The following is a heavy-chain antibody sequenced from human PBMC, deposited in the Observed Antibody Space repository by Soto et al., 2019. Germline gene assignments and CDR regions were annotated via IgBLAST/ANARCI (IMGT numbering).Heavy chain of an antibody. Sequence: ASVKVSCKTSGYKFIDFYMYWVRQAPGQGLEWMGWINTNSGVTIYAPKFQGRVTLTTDTSISTAYVDLSSLTYDDTAIYFCARGRAVTLVRGDIINSRLDFWGQGSLVTVSS. CDR3: ARGRAVTLVRGDIINSRLDF. V-gene: IGHV1-2*02. J-gene: IGHJ4*02. CDR2: INTNSGVT. D-gene: IGHD3-10*01. CDR1: GYKFIDFY.